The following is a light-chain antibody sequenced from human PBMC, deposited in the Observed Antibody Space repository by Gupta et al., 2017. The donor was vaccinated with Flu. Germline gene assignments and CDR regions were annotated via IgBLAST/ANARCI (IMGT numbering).Light chain of an antibody. CDR3: QQYNSS. V-gene: IGKV1-5*03. J-gene: IGKJ2*01. CDR2: KAS. Sequence: DIQMTQSPSTLSASVGDRVTITCRASQSISNWLAWFQQKPGKAPKLLIYKASNLESGVPSRFSGSGSGTEFTLTISSLQPDDFATYYGQQYNSSFGQGTKMEIK. CDR1: QSISNW.